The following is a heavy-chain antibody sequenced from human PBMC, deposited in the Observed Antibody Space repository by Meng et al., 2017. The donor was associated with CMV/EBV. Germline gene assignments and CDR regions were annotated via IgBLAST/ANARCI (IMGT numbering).Heavy chain of an antibody. CDR2: IYYSGST. D-gene: IGHD1-26*01. Sequence: GSLRLSCTVSGGSISSSSYYWGWIRQPPGKGLEWIGSIYYSGSTYYNPSIKSRVTISVDTSKNQFSLKLSSVTAADTAVYYCARHYRRAGRVDYWGQGTLVTVSS. CDR1: GGSISSSSYY. J-gene: IGHJ4*02. V-gene: IGHV4-39*01. CDR3: ARHYRRAGRVDY.